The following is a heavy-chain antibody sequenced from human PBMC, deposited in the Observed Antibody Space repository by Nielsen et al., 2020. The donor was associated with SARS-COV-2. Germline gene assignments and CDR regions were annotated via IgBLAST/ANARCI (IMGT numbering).Heavy chain of an antibody. D-gene: IGHD3-22*01. CDR2: IYSGGST. J-gene: IGHJ4*02. CDR1: GFTFSSYG. CDR3: AREHSSGHIDY. Sequence: GESLKISCAASGFTFSSYGMHWVRQAPGKGLEWVSVIYSGGSTYYADSVKGRFTISRDNSKNTLYLQMNSLRAEDTAVYYCAREHSSGHIDYWGQGTLVTVSS. V-gene: IGHV3-66*01.